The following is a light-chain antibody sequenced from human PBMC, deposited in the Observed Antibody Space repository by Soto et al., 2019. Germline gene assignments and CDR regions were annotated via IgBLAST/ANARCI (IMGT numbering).Light chain of an antibody. J-gene: IGKJ5*01. CDR3: QQRTNWRIT. V-gene: IGKV3-11*01. CDR1: QTVSSNY. CDR2: DTS. Sequence: EIILTQSPDTLSLSPGERATLSCRASQTVSSNYLAWYQQKPGQAPRLLIYDTSNRATDIPPRFSGSGSGTDFTLTISSLEPEDFAVYYCQQRTNWRITFGQGTRLEIK.